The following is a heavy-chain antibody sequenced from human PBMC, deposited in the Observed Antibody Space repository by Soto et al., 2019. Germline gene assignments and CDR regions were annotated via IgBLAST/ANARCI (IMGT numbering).Heavy chain of an antibody. Sequence: EVQLVESGGGLVQPGGSLRLSCAASGFTFGSYEMNWVRQAPGKGLEWVSYISSSGSTIYYADSVKGRFTISRDNAKNSLYLQMNSLRAEDTAVYYCARAHRSWYYFDYWGQGTLVTVSS. CDR3: ARAHRSWYYFDY. CDR2: ISSSGSTI. J-gene: IGHJ4*02. CDR1: GFTFGSYE. D-gene: IGHD2-15*01. V-gene: IGHV3-48*03.